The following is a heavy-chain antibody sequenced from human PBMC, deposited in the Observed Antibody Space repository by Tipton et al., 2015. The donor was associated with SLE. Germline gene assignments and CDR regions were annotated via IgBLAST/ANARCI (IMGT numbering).Heavy chain of an antibody. CDR2: INHSGST. J-gene: IGHJ6*02. Sequence: TLSLTCAVYGGSFSGYYWSWIRQPPGKGLEWIGEINHSGSTNYNPSLKSRVTISVDTSTNQFSLKLRFVTAADTAVYYCARVGPGITGRGDVWGQGTTVTVSS. CDR1: GGSFSGYY. CDR3: ARVGPGITGRGDV. D-gene: IGHD1-20*01. V-gene: IGHV4-34*01.